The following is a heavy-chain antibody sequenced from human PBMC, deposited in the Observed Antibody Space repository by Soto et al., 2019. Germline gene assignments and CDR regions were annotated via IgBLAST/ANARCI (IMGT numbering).Heavy chain of an antibody. Sequence: QVQLQQWGAGLLKPSETLSLTCGVYGGSLSPYYWSWIRQTPGKGLEWIAEINHSGTTNYNPSLESRVTISIDTSKNQFSLKLTSVTAADTAVYYCARWYYDFWSGLFTHNFDPWGQGTQVTVSS. D-gene: IGHD3-3*01. CDR1: GGSLSPYY. CDR3: ARWYYDFWSGLFTHNFDP. CDR2: INHSGTT. J-gene: IGHJ5*02. V-gene: IGHV4-34*01.